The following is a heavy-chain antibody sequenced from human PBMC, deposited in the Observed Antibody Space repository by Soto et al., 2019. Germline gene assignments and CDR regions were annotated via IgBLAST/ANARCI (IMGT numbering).Heavy chain of an antibody. D-gene: IGHD1-26*01. CDR2: IYWDDDK. CDR1: AFSLSTGGVG. Sequence: SGPTLVNPTQTLTLTCTFSAFSLSTGGVGVGWIRQPPGKALEWLALIYWDDDKRYSPSLRSRLTITKDTSKNQVVLTMTNMDPVDTATYYCAHRRSYSGSFEWPYWGQGTLVTVSS. J-gene: IGHJ4*02. V-gene: IGHV2-5*02. CDR3: AHRRSYSGSFEWPY.